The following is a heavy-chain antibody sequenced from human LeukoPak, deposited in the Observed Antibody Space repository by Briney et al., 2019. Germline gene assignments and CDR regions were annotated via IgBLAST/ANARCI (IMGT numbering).Heavy chain of an antibody. V-gene: IGHV3-21*01. J-gene: IGHJ2*01. D-gene: IGHD5-24*01. Sequence: GGSLRLSRAASGFTFSSYSMNWVRQAPGKGLEWVSSISSSSSYIYYADSVKGRFTISRDNAKNSLYLQMNSLRAEDTAVYYCARLPPGRWLRYWYFDLWGRGTLVTVSS. CDR2: ISSSSSYI. CDR3: ARLPPGRWLRYWYFDL. CDR1: GFTFSSYS.